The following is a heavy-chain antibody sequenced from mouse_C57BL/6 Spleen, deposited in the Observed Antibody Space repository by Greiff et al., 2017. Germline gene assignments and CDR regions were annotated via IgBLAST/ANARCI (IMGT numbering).Heavy chain of an antibody. CDR1: GYTFTSYW. CDR3: ARGDYGFAY. D-gene: IGHD2-4*01. J-gene: IGHJ3*01. CDR2: IHPNSGST. V-gene: IGHV1-64*01. Sequence: QVQLQQPGAELVKPGASVKLSCKASGYTFTSYWMHWVKQRPGQGLEWIGLIHPNSGSTNYNEKFKGKATLTVDKSSSTAYLQLSSLTSEDSAVYYCARGDYGFAYWGQGTLVTVSA.